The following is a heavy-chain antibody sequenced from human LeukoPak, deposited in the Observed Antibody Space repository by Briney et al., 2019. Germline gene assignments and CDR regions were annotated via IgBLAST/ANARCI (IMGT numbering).Heavy chain of an antibody. CDR3: ARDVGVVVAATDSSPWFDP. D-gene: IGHD2-15*01. CDR2: IYSGGST. V-gene: IGHV3-66*01. J-gene: IGHJ5*02. CDR1: GFTFSSYA. Sequence: GGSLRLSCAASGFTFSSYAINWVRQAPGKGLEWVSVIYSGGSTYYADSVKGRFTISRDNSKNTLYLQMNSLRAEDTAVYYCARDVGVVVAATDSSPWFDPWGQGTLSPSPQ.